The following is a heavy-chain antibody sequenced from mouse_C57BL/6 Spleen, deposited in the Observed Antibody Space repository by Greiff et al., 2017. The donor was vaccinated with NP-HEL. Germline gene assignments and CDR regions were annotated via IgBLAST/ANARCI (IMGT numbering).Heavy chain of an antibody. Sequence: VQLQQSGPELVKPGASVKISCKASGYAFSSSWMNWVKQRPGQGLEWIGRIYPGDGDTNYNGKFKGKATLTADKSSSTAYMQLSSLTSEDSAVYFCEIDSSGYYFDYWGQGTTLTVSS. D-gene: IGHD3-2*02. CDR2: IYPGDGDT. J-gene: IGHJ2*01. CDR3: EIDSSGYYFDY. V-gene: IGHV1-82*01. CDR1: GYAFSSSW.